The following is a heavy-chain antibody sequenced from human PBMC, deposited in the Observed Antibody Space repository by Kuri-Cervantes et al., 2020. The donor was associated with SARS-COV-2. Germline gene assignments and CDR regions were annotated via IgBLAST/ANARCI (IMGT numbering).Heavy chain of an antibody. J-gene: IGHJ4*02. D-gene: IGHD3-3*01. CDR1: GFTFSSYA. CDR2: ISGSGGST. CDR3: AKVGYYDFWSGYSSYYFDY. Sequence: GGSLRLSRAASGFTFSSYAMSWVRQAPGKGLEWVSAISGSGGSTYYADSVKGRFTISRDNSKNTLYLQMNSLRAEDTAVYYCAKVGYYDFWSGYSSYYFDYWGQGTLVTVSS. V-gene: IGHV3-23*01.